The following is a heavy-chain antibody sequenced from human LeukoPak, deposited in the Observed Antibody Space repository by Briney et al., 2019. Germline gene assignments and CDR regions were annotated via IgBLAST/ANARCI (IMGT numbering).Heavy chain of an antibody. CDR2: ISYDGSNK. Sequence: GGSLRLSCAASGFTFSSYGMHWVRQAPGKGLEWVAVISYDGSNKYYAGSVKGRFTISRDNAKNTLYLQMNSLRAEDTAVYYCASASSHRIAAGGDYWGQGTLVTVSS. CDR1: GFTFSSYG. V-gene: IGHV3-30*03. D-gene: IGHD6-13*01. CDR3: ASASSHRIAAGGDY. J-gene: IGHJ4*02.